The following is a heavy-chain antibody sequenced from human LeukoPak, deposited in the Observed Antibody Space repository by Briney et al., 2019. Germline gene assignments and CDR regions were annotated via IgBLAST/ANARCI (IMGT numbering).Heavy chain of an antibody. CDR1: GFTFSSYA. J-gene: IGHJ4*02. V-gene: IGHV3-23*01. Sequence: GGSLRLSCAASGFTFSSYAMSWVRQAPGKGLEWVSAISGSGGSTYYADSVKGRFTISRGNSKNTLYLQMNSLRAEDTAVYYCAISHYYDFWSGYSIGWGQGTLVTVSS. CDR2: ISGSGGST. CDR3: AISHYYDFWSGYSIG. D-gene: IGHD3-3*01.